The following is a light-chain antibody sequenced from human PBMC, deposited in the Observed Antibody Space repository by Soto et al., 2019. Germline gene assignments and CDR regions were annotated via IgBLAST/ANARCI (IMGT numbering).Light chain of an antibody. Sequence: EIVLTQSPGTLSLSPGERATLSCRASQSVGSSHLAWYQQRPGQAPRLLIYGASSRATGIPARFSGSGSGTDFTLTISRLEPEDFAVYYCHQYGTSPYTFGQGTKLEIK. CDR2: GAS. CDR1: QSVGSSH. V-gene: IGKV3-20*01. J-gene: IGKJ2*01. CDR3: HQYGTSPYT.